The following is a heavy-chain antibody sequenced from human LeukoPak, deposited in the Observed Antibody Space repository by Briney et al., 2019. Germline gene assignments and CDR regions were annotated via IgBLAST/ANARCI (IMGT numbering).Heavy chain of an antibody. D-gene: IGHD1-26*01. CDR1: GFTFSNYW. Sequence: GGSLRLSCAASGFTFSNYWMSWVRQAPGKGLEWVANIKEDGSEKYYVDSVKGRFTISRDNAKNSLYLQMNSLRAEDTAVYYCASGSYGRDYWGQGTLVTVSS. CDR3: ASGSYGRDY. V-gene: IGHV3-7*01. CDR2: IKEDGSEK. J-gene: IGHJ4*02.